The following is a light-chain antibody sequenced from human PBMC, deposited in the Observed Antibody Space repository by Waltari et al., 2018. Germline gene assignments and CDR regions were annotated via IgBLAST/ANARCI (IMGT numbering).Light chain of an antibody. CDR2: GQD. CDR1: SLRRYS. Sequence: SSELTQDPTVSVVLGQTVRITCQGDSLRRYSASWYQQRPGQAPVLVFYGQDNRPPGIPDRFSGSTSGDTATLTITGTQAEDEADYYCLSRDISSTRFFGGGTRLTV. CDR3: LSRDISSTRF. J-gene: IGLJ2*01. V-gene: IGLV3-19*01.